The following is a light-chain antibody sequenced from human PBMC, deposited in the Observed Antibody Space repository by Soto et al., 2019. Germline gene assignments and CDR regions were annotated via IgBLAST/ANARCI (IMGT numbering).Light chain of an antibody. CDR3: QQYNNWWT. CDR1: QSVGTY. Sequence: DIVLTQSPATLSLSPGERATLSCTASQSVGTYLAWYQQKPGQPPRLLIYDASNRATGIPARFSGSGSGTDFTLTISSLQSEDFAVYYCQQYNNWWTFGQGTKVDIK. J-gene: IGKJ1*01. V-gene: IGKV3-11*01. CDR2: DAS.